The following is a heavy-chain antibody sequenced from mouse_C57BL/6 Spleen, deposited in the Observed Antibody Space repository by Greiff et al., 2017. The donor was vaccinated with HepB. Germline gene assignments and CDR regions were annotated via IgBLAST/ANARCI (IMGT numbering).Heavy chain of an antibody. CDR3: ARDGYRFDY. Sequence: VQLQQSGPELVKPGASVKISCKASGYSFTGYYMNWVKQSPEKSLEWIGEINPSTGGTTYNQKFKAKATLTVDKSSSTAYMQLKSLKSEDSAVYYCARDGYRFDYWGQGTTLTVSS. J-gene: IGHJ2*01. CDR1: GYSFTGYY. CDR2: INPSTGGT. D-gene: IGHD2-3*01. V-gene: IGHV1-42*01.